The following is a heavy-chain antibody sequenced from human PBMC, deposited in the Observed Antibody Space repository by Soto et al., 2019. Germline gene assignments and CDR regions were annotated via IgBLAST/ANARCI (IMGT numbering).Heavy chain of an antibody. CDR2: ISAYTGET. Sequence: GAAVTVSCKVSGYTFANYGISWVRPAPGQGLEWMGWISAYTGETTYPQKVQDRVTMTTDTFTNTAYMELRSLRSDDTAGYYCARDSGTTPKTGDYWGQGTLVTVSS. CDR1: GYTFANYG. J-gene: IGHJ4*02. CDR3: ARDSGTTPKTGDY. D-gene: IGHD1-7*01. V-gene: IGHV1-18*01.